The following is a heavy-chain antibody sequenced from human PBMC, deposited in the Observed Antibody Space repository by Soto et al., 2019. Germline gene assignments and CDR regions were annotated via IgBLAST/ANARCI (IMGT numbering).Heavy chain of an antibody. J-gene: IGHJ4*02. CDR2: IYYSGST. CDR3: SRVWWYSGSDVHY. V-gene: IGHV4-30-2*05. CDR1: GGNISVGYDS. Sequence: TLCLSCAVSGGNISVGYDSWIWLGQPPGKGLEWIGCIYYSGSTYYNPPLKSRVTISVNTSKNQFSLKLSALTAADTAAYYCSRVWWYSGSDVHYWGQATLVTVS. D-gene: IGHD2-15*01.